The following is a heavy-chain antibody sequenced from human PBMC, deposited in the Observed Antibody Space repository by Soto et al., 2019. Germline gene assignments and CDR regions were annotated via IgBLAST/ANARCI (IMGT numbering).Heavy chain of an antibody. CDR1: GDTLNNYA. J-gene: IGHJ4*02. D-gene: IGHD3-10*01. CDR2: IIPMFGTP. V-gene: IGHV1-69*06. CDR3: AREQVSGTYFPY. Sequence: QVQLVQSGAEVKKAGSSVKVSCKASGDTLNNYALSWVRQAPGEGLEWMGGIIPMFGTPNYAQKFQGRVTISADKSTSTVYMELSSLRSEDTAVYCCAREQVSGTYFPYWGQGTPVTVSS.